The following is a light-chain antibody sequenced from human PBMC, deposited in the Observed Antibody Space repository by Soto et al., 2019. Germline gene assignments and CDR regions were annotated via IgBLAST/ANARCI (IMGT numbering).Light chain of an antibody. CDR2: EGT. Sequence: QSALTQPASVSGSPGQSITISCTGTSDDVGSYNLVSWYQQHPGKAPKLMIYEGTRRPSGVSSHFSGSKSDNTASLTISGLQAEDEADYYCCSYAGGNTWVFGGGTEVTVL. V-gene: IGLV2-23*01. J-gene: IGLJ3*02. CDR3: CSYAGGNTWV. CDR1: SDDVGSYNL.